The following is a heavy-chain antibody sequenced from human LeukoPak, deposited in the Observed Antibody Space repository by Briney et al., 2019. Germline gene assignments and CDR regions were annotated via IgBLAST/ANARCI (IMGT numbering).Heavy chain of an antibody. V-gene: IGHV4-39*01. CDR1: GGSISSSSYY. J-gene: IGHJ4*02. D-gene: IGHD4-17*01. CDR2: IYYSGST. Sequence: SETLSLTCTASGGSISSSSYYWGWIRQPPGKGLEWIGSIYYSGSTYYNPSLKSRVTISVDTSKNQFSLKLSSVTAADTAVYYCARRDGYYDYWGQGTLVTVSS. CDR3: ARRDGYYDY.